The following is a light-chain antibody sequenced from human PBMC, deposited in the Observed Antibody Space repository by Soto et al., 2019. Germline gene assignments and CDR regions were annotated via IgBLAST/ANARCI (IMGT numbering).Light chain of an antibody. J-gene: IGLJ1*01. Sequence: QSVLTQPPSVSAAPGQKVTISCSGSSSNIGNNYVSWYQQLPGTAPKLLIYDNNKRPSGIPDRFSGSKSGTSATLGITGLQTGDEAGYHCGTWDSSLSAYVFGTGTKLTVL. CDR3: GTWDSSLSAYV. V-gene: IGLV1-51*01. CDR2: DNN. CDR1: SSNIGNNY.